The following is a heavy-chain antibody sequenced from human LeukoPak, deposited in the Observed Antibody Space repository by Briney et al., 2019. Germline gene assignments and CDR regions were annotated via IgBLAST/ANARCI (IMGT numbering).Heavy chain of an antibody. D-gene: IGHD3-22*01. V-gene: IGHV1-69*04. J-gene: IGHJ4*02. CDR1: GGTFSSYA. CDR2: IIPILGIA. CDR3: ARVSAYYDSSGYPFDY. Sequence: SVKVPCKASGGTFSSYATSWVRQAPGQGLEWMGRIIPILGIANYAQKFQGRVTITADKSTSTAYMELSSLRSEDTAVYYCARVSAYYDSSGYPFDYWGQGTLVTVSS.